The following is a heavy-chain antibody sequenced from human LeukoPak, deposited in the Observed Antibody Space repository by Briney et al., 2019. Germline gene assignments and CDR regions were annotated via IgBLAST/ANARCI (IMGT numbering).Heavy chain of an antibody. CDR1: GYTFTGYY. CDR2: INPNSDGT. Sequence: ASVKVSCKASGYTFTGYYMHWVRQAPGQGLEWMGWINPNSDGTNYAQKFQGRVTMTRDTSISTAYMELSRLKSDDTAVYYCARLRYCSSTSCYVGAFDIWGQGTMVTVSS. V-gene: IGHV1-2*02. D-gene: IGHD2-2*01. CDR3: ARLRYCSSTSCYVGAFDI. J-gene: IGHJ3*02.